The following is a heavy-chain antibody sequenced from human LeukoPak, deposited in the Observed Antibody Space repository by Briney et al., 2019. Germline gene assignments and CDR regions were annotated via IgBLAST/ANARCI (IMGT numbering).Heavy chain of an antibody. CDR2: ISSSSSYI. Sequence: PGGSLRLSCAASGFTFSSYSMNWVRQAPGKGLEWVSSISSSSSYIYCADSVKGRFTISRDNAKNSLYLQMNSLRAEDTAVYYCARDWYCSGGSCYSFDYWGQGTLVTVSS. D-gene: IGHD2-15*01. CDR1: GFTFSSYS. J-gene: IGHJ4*02. V-gene: IGHV3-21*01. CDR3: ARDWYCSGGSCYSFDY.